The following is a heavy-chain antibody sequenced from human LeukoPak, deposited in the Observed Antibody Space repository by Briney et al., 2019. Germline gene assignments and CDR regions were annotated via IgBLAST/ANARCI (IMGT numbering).Heavy chain of an antibody. V-gene: IGHV4-38-2*02. CDR3: ARDPRTYYDSSSYFDY. CDR1: GYSISSGYY. Sequence: SETLSLTYTVSGYSISSGYYWGWIRQPPGKRLEWIGSIYHSGNTYYNPSLKSRVTISVDTSKNQFSLKLNSVTAADTAVYYCARDPRTYYDSSSYFDYWGQGTLVTVSS. J-gene: IGHJ4*02. D-gene: IGHD3-22*01. CDR2: IYHSGNT.